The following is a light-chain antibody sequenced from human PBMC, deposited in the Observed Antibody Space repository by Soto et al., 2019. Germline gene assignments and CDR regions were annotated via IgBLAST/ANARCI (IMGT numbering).Light chain of an antibody. Sequence: EIVMTQSPATLSVSPGERAALSCRASQSFSNNLAWYQQKPGQAPRLLIYGASSRATGIPDRFSGTGSETDFTLTINRLEPEDFAVYYCQQYENSPITFGQGTRLEV. CDR3: QQYENSPIT. CDR2: GAS. J-gene: IGKJ5*01. V-gene: IGKV3-20*01. CDR1: QSFSNN.